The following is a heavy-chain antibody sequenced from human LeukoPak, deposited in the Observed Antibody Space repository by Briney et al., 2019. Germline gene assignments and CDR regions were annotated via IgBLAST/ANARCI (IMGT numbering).Heavy chain of an antibody. CDR1: GFTVSSNY. D-gene: IGHD5-18*01. Sequence: GGSLRLSCAASGFTVSSNYMSWVRQAPGKGLEWVSVINSGGSTYYADSVKGRFTISRDNSKNTLYLQMNSLRAEDTAVYYCARVGVGGYSYGYFDYWGQGTLVTVSS. J-gene: IGHJ4*02. V-gene: IGHV3-53*01. CDR3: ARVGVGGYSYGYFDY. CDR2: INSGGST.